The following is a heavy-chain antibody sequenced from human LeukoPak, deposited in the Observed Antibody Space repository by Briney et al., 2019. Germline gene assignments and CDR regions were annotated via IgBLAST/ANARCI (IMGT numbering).Heavy chain of an antibody. V-gene: IGHV4-59*01. Sequence: SETLSLTCTVSGGSISSYYWNWIRQPPGKGLEWIGYIYYSGSTNYNPSLKSRVTISVDTSKNQFSLKLSSVTAADTAVYYCARGGIAVAGTFDYWGQGTLVTVSS. J-gene: IGHJ4*02. CDR2: IYYSGST. CDR3: ARGGIAVAGTFDY. D-gene: IGHD6-19*01. CDR1: GGSISSYY.